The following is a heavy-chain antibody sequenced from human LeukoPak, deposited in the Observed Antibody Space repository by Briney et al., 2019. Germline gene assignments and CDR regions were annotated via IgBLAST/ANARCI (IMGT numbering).Heavy chain of an antibody. V-gene: IGHV3-30-3*01. CDR3: ARVSSNCSGGSCYAGDQFDY. CDR2: ISYDGSNK. D-gene: IGHD2-15*01. Sequence: GRSLRLSCAASGFTFSSYAMHWVRQAPGKGLEWVAVISYDGSNKYYADSVKGRFTISRDNSKNTLSLQMDSLRVEDTAVYYCARVSSNCSGGSCYAGDQFDYWGQGTLVTVSS. CDR1: GFTFSSYA. J-gene: IGHJ4*02.